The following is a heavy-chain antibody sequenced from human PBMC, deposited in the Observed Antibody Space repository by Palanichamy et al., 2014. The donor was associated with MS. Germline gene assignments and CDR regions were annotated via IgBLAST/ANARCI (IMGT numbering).Heavy chain of an antibody. V-gene: IGHV5-51*03. D-gene: IGHD1-20*01. CDR2: IYPSDSDT. CDR3: ARLFSHINGAAGGRNFDY. CDR1: GYTFSSYW. Sequence: QLVQSGAEVKKPGRSLKISCKGSGYTFSSYWIGWVRQMPGKGLEWMGIIYPSDSDTRYSPSFQGQVTISTDKSISTAYLQWSGLEASDSAMYYCARLFSHINGAAGGRNFDYWGQGTLVTVSS. J-gene: IGHJ4*02.